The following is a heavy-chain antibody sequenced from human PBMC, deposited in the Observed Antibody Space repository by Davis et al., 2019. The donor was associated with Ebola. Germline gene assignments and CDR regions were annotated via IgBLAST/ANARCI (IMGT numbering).Heavy chain of an antibody. D-gene: IGHD3-22*01. V-gene: IGHV3-23*01. Sequence: PGGSLRLSCAASGFTFSSYAMSWVRQAPGKGLEWVSAISGSGGSTYYADSVKGRFTISRDNSKNTLYLQMNSLRAEDTAVYYCAKAFPYYYDSSGYQDFDYWGQGTLVTVSS. CDR2: ISGSGGST. CDR3: AKAFPYYYDSSGYQDFDY. CDR1: GFTFSSYA. J-gene: IGHJ4*02.